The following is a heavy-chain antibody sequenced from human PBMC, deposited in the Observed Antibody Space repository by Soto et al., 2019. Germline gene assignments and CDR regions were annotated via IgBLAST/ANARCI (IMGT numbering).Heavy chain of an antibody. CDR3: ARTSVVVPAAINWYFDL. V-gene: IGHV4-31*03. J-gene: IGHJ2*01. CDR2: IYYSGST. D-gene: IGHD2-2*01. Sequence: QVQLQESGPGLVKPSQTLSLTCTVSGGSISSGGYYWSWIRQHPGNGLEWIGYIYYSGSTYYNPSLKSRVTISVDTSKNQFSLKLSSVTAADTAVYYCARTSVVVPAAINWYFDLWGRGTLVTVSS. CDR1: GGSISSGGYY.